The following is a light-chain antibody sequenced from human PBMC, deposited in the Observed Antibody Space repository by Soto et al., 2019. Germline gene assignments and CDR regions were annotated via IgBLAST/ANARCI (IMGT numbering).Light chain of an antibody. CDR2: SDD. V-gene: IGLV1-44*01. Sequence: QSVLTQSPSASGTPGQRVTISCYGSSSNIGSYPVYWYQQLPGTAPKLLINSDDQRPSGVPDRFSGSKSGTSASLAISGLQPEDEADYYCAAWDDSLNGPVFGGGTKVTVL. J-gene: IGLJ3*02. CDR3: AAWDDSLNGPV. CDR1: SSNIGSYP.